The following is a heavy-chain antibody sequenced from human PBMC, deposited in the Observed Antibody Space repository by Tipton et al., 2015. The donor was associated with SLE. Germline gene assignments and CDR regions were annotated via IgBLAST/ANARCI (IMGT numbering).Heavy chain of an antibody. J-gene: IGHJ3*02. V-gene: IGHV1-18*01. CDR1: GYTFTSYG. Sequence: QVQLVQSGAEVKKPGASVKVSCKASGYTFTSYGISWVRQAPGQGLERMGWISAYNGNTNYAQKLQGRVTMTTDTSTSTAYTELRSLRSDDTAVYYCAIPRGIAARDDAFDIWGQGTMVTVSS. CDR2: ISAYNGNT. CDR3: AIPRGIAARDDAFDI. D-gene: IGHD6-6*01.